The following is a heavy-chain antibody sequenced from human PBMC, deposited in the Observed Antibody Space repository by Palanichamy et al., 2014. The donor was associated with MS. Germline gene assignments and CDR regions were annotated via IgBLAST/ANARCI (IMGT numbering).Heavy chain of an antibody. J-gene: IGHJ6*02. D-gene: IGHD2-8*02. CDR2: IKEDGSEK. V-gene: IGHV3-7*01. CDR3: AKARRTGSSYHSIDV. CDR1: GFTFSSSW. Sequence: EVQLVEFGGGLVQPGGSLRLSCAASGFTFSSSWMRWLRQAPGKGLEWVANIKEDGSEKYYVDSVKGRFTISRDNAKNSLYLQMNGLRAEDTAVYYCAKARRTGSSYHSIDVWGQGTTVSVS.